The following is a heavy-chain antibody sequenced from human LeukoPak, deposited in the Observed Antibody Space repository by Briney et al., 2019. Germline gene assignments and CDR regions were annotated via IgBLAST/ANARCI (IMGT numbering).Heavy chain of an antibody. CDR3: ARVTSTFDI. J-gene: IGHJ3*02. Sequence: SETLSLTCTVSGGSISSGSYYWSWIRQPPGKGLEWIGYIYYSGSTNYNPSLKSRVTISVDTSKNQFSLKLSSVTAADTAVYYCARVTSTFDIWGQGTMVTVSS. D-gene: IGHD5-18*01. CDR2: IYYSGST. CDR1: GGSISSGSYY. V-gene: IGHV4-61*01.